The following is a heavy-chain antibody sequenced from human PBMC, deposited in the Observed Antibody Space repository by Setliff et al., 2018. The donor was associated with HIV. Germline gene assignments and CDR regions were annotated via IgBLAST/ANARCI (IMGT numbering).Heavy chain of an antibody. CDR1: GGSFSAYY. CDR3: ARSDLDNGSGYFDYYSYYMDV. D-gene: IGHD3-22*01. CDR2: INHSGST. J-gene: IGHJ6*03. V-gene: IGHV4-34*01. Sequence: SETLSLTCAVYGGSFSAYYWTWIRQPPGKGLEWIGEINHSGSTNYNPSLKSRVTISVDTSKNQFSLKLRSVTAADTAIYYCARSDLDNGSGYFDYYSYYMDVWGRWTTVTVSS.